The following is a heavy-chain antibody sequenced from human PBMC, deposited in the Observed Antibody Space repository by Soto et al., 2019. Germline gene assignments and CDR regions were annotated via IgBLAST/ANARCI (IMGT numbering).Heavy chain of an antibody. CDR3: ARGPDPLYSTYNAEYFQH. CDR2: ISAYNGNT. CDR1: GYTFTSYG. J-gene: IGHJ1*01. Sequence: QVQLVQSGAEVKKPGASVKVSCKASGYTFTSYGITWVRQAPGQGLELMGWISAYNGNTNYAQKLQGRATMTTDTSTSTAYIELRSLRSDDTAVYYCARGPDPLYSTYNAEYFQHWGQGTLVTVSS. V-gene: IGHV1-18*01. D-gene: IGHD6-13*01.